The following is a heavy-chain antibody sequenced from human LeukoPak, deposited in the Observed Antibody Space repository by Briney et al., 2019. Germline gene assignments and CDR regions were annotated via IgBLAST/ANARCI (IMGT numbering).Heavy chain of an antibody. J-gene: IGHJ4*02. V-gene: IGHV3-23*01. CDR3: AKTVVVITFRFDS. D-gene: IGHD2-21*01. CDR1: GFTFDDYG. CDR2: ISGDGART. Sequence: GGSLRLSCAASGFTFDDYGMSWVRQAPGKGLEWVSAISGDGARTYYADSVKGRFTISRDNSKNTLDLQMNSLRAEDTAIYYCAKTVVVITFRFDSWGQGSLVTVSS.